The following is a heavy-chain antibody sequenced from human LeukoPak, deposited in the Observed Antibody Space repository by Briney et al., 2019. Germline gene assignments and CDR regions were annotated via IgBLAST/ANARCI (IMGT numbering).Heavy chain of an antibody. D-gene: IGHD5-18*01. Sequence: PGGSLRLSCAASGFTFSSHEMNWVRQAPGKGLEWVSYISSSGSTIYYADSVKGRFTISRDNAKNSLYLQMNSLRAEDTAVYYCARESGERGYSYGFRYFDYWGQGTLVTVSS. CDR1: GFTFSSHE. CDR3: ARESGERGYSYGFRYFDY. V-gene: IGHV3-48*03. CDR2: ISSSGSTI. J-gene: IGHJ4*02.